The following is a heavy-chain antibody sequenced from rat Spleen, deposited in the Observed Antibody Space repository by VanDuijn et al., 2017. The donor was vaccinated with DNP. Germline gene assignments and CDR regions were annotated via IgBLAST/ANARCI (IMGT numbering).Heavy chain of an antibody. D-gene: IGHD4-1*01. V-gene: IGHV2-47*01. CDR3: ARSGRFDYAMDA. Sequence: QVQLKESGPGLVRPSQTLSLTCTVSGSSLSSNSVSWIRQPPGKGLAWMGVIWTNGGTDYNSALKSRLSISRDTSKSQVFLKMNSLQTEDTAMYFCARSGRFDYAMDAWGQGTSVTVSS. CDR1: GSSLSSNS. CDR2: IWTNGGT. J-gene: IGHJ4*01.